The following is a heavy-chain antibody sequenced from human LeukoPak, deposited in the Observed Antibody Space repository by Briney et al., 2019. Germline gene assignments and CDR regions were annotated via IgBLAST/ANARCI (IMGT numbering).Heavy chain of an antibody. D-gene: IGHD2/OR15-2a*01. CDR3: ARSLLLRYYFDY. Sequence: SETLSLTCTVSGGSISSGSYYWSWIRQPAGKGLEWIGRIYTSGSTNYNPSLKSRVTISVDTSKNQFSLKLSSVTAADTAVYYCARSLLLRYYFDYWGQGTLVTVSS. J-gene: IGHJ4*02. V-gene: IGHV4-61*02. CDR1: GGSISSGSYY. CDR2: IYTSGST.